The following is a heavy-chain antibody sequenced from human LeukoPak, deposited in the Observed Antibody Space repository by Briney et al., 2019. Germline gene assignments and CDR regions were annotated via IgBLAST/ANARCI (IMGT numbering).Heavy chain of an antibody. CDR3: ARGLAGTTYYDFWSGYSTVFDY. D-gene: IGHD3-3*01. CDR2: VDPEDGEV. Sequence: ASVKVSCKVSGYSLTEVLMHWVRQAPGKGLEWMGGVDPEDGEVIYAQKFQGRVTMTEDTSTDTAYMELSSLRSEDTAVYYCARGLAGTTYYDFWSGYSTVFDYWGQGTLVTVSS. CDR1: GYSLTEVL. J-gene: IGHJ4*02. V-gene: IGHV1-24*01.